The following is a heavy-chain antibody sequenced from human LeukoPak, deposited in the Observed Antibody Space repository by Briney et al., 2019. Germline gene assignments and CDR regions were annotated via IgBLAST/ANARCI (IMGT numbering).Heavy chain of an antibody. D-gene: IGHD6-13*01. CDR3: VRGQATAWGLDY. Sequence: PGGSLRLSCGASGFTFSGNWMHWVRQAPGKGLVWVSHISTDARTITYADFVKGRFTISRDNAKNTLYLQMNSLRAEDTALYYCVRGQATAWGLDYWGQGTLVTVSS. CDR2: ISTDARTI. V-gene: IGHV3-74*01. CDR1: GFTFSGNW. J-gene: IGHJ4*02.